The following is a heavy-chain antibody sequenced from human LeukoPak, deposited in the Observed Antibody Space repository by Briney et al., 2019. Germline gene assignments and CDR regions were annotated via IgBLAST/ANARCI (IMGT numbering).Heavy chain of an antibody. V-gene: IGHV3-7*03. CDR3: ATLSPSGSSPFDY. D-gene: IGHD3-10*01. Sequence: PGGSLRLSCEASGFIFSRFSMNWVRQAPGKGLEWVATIKEDGSEKYYVDSMRGRITISRDNAENSLYLQMNSLRADDTAMYYCATLSPSGSSPFDYWGQGTLVTVSS. CDR2: IKEDGSEK. J-gene: IGHJ4*02. CDR1: GFIFSRFS.